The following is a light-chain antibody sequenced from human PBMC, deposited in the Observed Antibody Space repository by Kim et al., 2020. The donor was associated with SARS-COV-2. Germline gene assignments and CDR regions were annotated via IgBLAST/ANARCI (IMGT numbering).Light chain of an antibody. Sequence: PGETATLSCRASQSVSSNFAWYQQKPGQAPRLLIYGAFTRATGVPARFSGSGSGTEFTLTISSLQSEDVAVYHCQQYSDWPTFGQGTKL. V-gene: IGKV3-15*01. CDR2: GAF. J-gene: IGKJ2*01. CDR1: QSVSSN. CDR3: QQYSDWPT.